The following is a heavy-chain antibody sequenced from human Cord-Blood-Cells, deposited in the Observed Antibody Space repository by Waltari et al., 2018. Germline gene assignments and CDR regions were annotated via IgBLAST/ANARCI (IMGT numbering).Heavy chain of an antibody. J-gene: IGHJ4*02. CDR2: INPNSGGT. Sequence: QVQLVQSGAEVKKPGASVKVSCKASGYTFTGYYMHWVRQAPGQGLEWMGWINPNSGGTNYAQKFQGRVTMTRDTSISTAYMELSRLRSDDTAVYYCARSLNGYSSSSTLSNWGQGTLVTVSS. CDR1: GYTFTGYY. V-gene: IGHV1-2*02. D-gene: IGHD6-6*01. CDR3: ARSLNGYSSSSTLSN.